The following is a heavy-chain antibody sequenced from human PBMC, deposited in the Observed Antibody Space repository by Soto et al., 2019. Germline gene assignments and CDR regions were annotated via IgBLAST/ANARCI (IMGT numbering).Heavy chain of an antibody. D-gene: IGHD2-21*02. CDR1: GGSISSGGYY. CDR3: ARMDPGDAYCGGDCYYYFDY. J-gene: IGHJ4*02. Sequence: QVQLQESGPGLVKPSQTLSLTCTVSGGSISSGGYYWSWIRQHPGKGLEWIGYIYYSGSTYYNPSLKSRVTISVDTSKTQFSLKLSSVTAADTAVYYCARMDPGDAYCGGDCYYYFDYWGQGTLVTVSS. CDR2: IYYSGST. V-gene: IGHV4-31*03.